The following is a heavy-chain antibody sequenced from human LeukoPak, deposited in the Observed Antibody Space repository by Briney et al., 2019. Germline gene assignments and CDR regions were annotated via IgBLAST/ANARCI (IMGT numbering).Heavy chain of an antibody. CDR2: IYYSGST. J-gene: IGHJ4*02. Sequence: SETLSLTCTVSGGSISSYYWSWIRQPPGKGLEWIGCIYYSGSTNYNPSLKSRVTISVDTSKNQFSLKLSSVTAADTAVYYCARDTGTLGTDYWGQGTLVTVSS. CDR1: GGSISSYY. D-gene: IGHD2-8*02. CDR3: ARDTGTLGTDY. V-gene: IGHV4-59*01.